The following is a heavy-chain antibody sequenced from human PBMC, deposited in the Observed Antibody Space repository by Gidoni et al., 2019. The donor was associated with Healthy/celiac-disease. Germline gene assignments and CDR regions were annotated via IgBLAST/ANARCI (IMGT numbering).Heavy chain of an antibody. D-gene: IGHD1-26*01. CDR3: ARVVQVGATNWFDP. Sequence: QVQLQESGPGLVKPSETLSLTCTVSGGSISSYYWSWIRQPPGKGLEWIGYIYYSGSTNYNPSLKSRVTISVDTSKNQFSLKLSSVTAADTAVYYCARVVQVGATNWFDPWGQGTLVTVSS. J-gene: IGHJ5*02. V-gene: IGHV4-59*01. CDR1: GGSISSYY. CDR2: IYYSGST.